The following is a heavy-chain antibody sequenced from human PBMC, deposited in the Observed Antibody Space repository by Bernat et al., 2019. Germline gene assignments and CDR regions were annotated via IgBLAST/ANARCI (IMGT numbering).Heavy chain of an antibody. Sequence: EVQLVESGGGLVQPGGSLRLSCAASGFSFSSYDMNWVRQAAGKGLEWVSLVTGSGTNIFYADSGKGRFTVSRDNAKNSLYLQMSSLRAEDTAVYYCGRGGGAFDIWGQGTMVTVSS. V-gene: IGHV3-48*01. D-gene: IGHD3-16*01. CDR1: GFSFSSYD. CDR2: VTGSGTNI. J-gene: IGHJ3*02. CDR3: GRGGGAFDI.